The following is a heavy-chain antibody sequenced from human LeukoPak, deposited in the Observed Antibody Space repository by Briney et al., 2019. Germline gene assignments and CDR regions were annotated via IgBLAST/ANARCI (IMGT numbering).Heavy chain of an antibody. CDR3: ARDDLYSGYEPFDC. CDR2: ISSSSSTI. J-gene: IGHJ4*02. Sequence: GGSLRLSCAASGFTFSSYSMNWVRQAPGKGLEWVSYISSSSSTIYYADSVKGRFTISRDNAKNSLYLQMNSLRAEDTAVYYCARDDLYSGYEPFDCWGQGTLVTVSS. V-gene: IGHV3-48*01. CDR1: GFTFSSYS. D-gene: IGHD5-12*01.